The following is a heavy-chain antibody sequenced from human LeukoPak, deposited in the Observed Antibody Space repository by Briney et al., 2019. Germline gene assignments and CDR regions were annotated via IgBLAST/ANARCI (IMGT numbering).Heavy chain of an antibody. Sequence: PGGSLRLSCAASGLTFSSYSMNWVGQAPGKGLEWVAYISSFSGTIYYADSVKGRFTISRDNAKNSLYLQMNSLRDEDTAVYYCARDRGGPTSYWGQGTLVTVSS. CDR1: GLTFSSYS. J-gene: IGHJ4*02. D-gene: IGHD3-16*01. CDR3: ARDRGGPTSY. V-gene: IGHV3-48*02. CDR2: ISSFSGTI.